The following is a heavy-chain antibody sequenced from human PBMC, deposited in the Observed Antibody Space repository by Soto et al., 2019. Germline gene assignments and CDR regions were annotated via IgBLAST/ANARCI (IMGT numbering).Heavy chain of an antibody. CDR3: AKGARSSSGSHGYQLDY. Sequence: PGGSLRLSCAASGFTFSNYAMTWVRRAPGKGLEWVSSISGGGNTYYADSVKGRFTISRDNSKSTLYLQMDSLRVEDTAVYYCAKGARSSSGSHGYQLDYWGQGTPVTVSS. CDR2: ISGGGNT. J-gene: IGHJ4*02. V-gene: IGHV3-23*01. D-gene: IGHD6-6*01. CDR1: GFTFSNYA.